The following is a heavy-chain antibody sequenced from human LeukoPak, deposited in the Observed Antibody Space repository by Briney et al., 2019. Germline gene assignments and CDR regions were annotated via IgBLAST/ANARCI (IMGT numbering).Heavy chain of an antibody. CDR2: INAGNGNT. V-gene: IGHV1-3*03. CDR3: ARARYETRIWPKSRYDYYHYMDV. J-gene: IGHJ6*03. D-gene: IGHD3-3*01. CDR1: GYTFTTHT. Sequence: GASVKVSCKASGYTFTTHTIHWVRQAPGQRLGWMGWINAGNGNTKYSQEFQDRVTITRDTSASTAYMELSSLRSEDMAVYYCARARYETRIWPKSRYDYYHYMDVWGKGTTVTASS.